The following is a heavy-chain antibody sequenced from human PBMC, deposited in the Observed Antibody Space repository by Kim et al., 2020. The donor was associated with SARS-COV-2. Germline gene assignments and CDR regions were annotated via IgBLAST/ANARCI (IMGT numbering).Heavy chain of an antibody. D-gene: IGHD3-10*01. V-gene: IGHV2-5*02. CDR2: IYWDDDK. CDR3: AHIRTSKLLWFGEPTIAYFDY. J-gene: IGHJ4*02. Sequence: SGPTLVKPTQTLTLTCTFSGFSLSTSGVGVGWIRQPPGKALEWLALIYWDDDKRYSPSLKSRLTITKDTSKNQVVLTMTNMDPVDTATYYCAHIRTSKLLWFGEPTIAYFDYWGQGTLVTVSS. CDR1: GFSLSTSGVG.